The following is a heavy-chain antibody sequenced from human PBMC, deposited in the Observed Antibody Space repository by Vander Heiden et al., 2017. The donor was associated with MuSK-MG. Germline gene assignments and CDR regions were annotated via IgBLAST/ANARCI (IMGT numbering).Heavy chain of an antibody. CDR1: GFTFRSYA. Sequence: QVQLVESGGGVVQPGRSLRLSCAASGFTFRSYAMHWVRQAPGKGLEWVAVISYDGSNKYYADSVKGRFTISRDNSKNTLYLQMNSLRAEDTAVYYCARDPEKDGIPNWFDPWGQGTLVTVSS. CDR3: ARDPEKDGIPNWFDP. V-gene: IGHV3-30*04. J-gene: IGHJ5*02. CDR2: ISYDGSNK.